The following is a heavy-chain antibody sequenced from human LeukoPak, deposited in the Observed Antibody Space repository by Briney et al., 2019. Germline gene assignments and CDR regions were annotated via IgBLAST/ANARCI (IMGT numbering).Heavy chain of an antibody. CDR3: ARDDYGSGSYPWYFDY. J-gene: IGHJ4*02. Sequence: GGSLRLSCAASGFTFSSYEMNWVREAPGKGLEWVSYISSSGSTIYYADSVKGRFTISRDNAKNSLYLQMNSLRAEDTAVYYCARDDYGSGSYPWYFDYWGQGTLVTVSS. D-gene: IGHD3-10*01. CDR1: GFTFSSYE. V-gene: IGHV3-48*03. CDR2: ISSSGSTI.